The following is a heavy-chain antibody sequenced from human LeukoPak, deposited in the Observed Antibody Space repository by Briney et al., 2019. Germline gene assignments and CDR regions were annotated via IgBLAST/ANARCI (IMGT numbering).Heavy chain of an antibody. CDR2: IYYSGIT. V-gene: IGHV4-59*01. Sequence: SETLSLTCAVYGGSFSGYYWSWIRQPPGKGLEWIGSIYYSGITNYNPSLKSRVAISVDTSKNQFSLKLSSVTAADTAVYYCAKGSGYDSLDFWGQGTLVTVSS. CDR3: AKGSGYDSLDF. CDR1: GGSFSGYY. D-gene: IGHD5-12*01. J-gene: IGHJ4*02.